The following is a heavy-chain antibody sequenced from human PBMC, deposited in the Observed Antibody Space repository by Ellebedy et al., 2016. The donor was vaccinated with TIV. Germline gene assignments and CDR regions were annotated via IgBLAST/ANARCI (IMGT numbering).Heavy chain of an antibody. D-gene: IGHD3-22*01. CDR1: GYTFTSYG. J-gene: IGHJ4*02. CDR3: AREGSYYYDSSGYDY. Sequence: AASVKVSCKASGYTFTSYGISWVRQAPGQGLEWMGWISAYNGNTNYAQKLQGRVTMTTDTSTSTAYMELRSLRSDDTAVYYCAREGSYYYDSSGYDYWGQGTLVTVSS. V-gene: IGHV1-18*01. CDR2: ISAYNGNT.